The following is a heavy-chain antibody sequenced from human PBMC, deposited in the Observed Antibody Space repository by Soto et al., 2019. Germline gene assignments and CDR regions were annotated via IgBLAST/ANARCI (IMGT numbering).Heavy chain of an antibody. V-gene: IGHV3-7*01. CDR3: VRDGRTGWHFDS. D-gene: IGHD6-19*01. J-gene: IGHJ4*02. CDR2: TRQDGGQS. Sequence: EVQLVESGGGLVQPGGSLRLSCEASGFTLSSYWMSWIRQAPGKGREWVANTRQDGGQSYLVDSVQGRFTISRDNAKNSVYLQMNSLRAEDTAVYYCVRDGRTGWHFDSWGQGTLVTVSS. CDR1: GFTLSSYW.